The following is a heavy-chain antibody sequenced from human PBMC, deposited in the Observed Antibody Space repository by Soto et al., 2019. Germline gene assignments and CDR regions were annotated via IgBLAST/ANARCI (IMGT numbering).Heavy chain of an antibody. Sequence: GVSVKVSCKASGYTFTSYARHWVRQAPGQRLEWMGWINAGNGNTKYSQKFQGRVTITRDTSASTAYMELSSLRSEDTAVYYCARGGSLYWYFDLWGRGTLVTVSS. CDR3: ARGGSLYWYFDL. CDR2: INAGNGNT. V-gene: IGHV1-3*01. J-gene: IGHJ2*01. D-gene: IGHD1-26*01. CDR1: GYTFTSYA.